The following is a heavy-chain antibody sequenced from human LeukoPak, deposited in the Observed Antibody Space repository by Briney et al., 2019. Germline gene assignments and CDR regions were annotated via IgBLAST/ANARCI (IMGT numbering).Heavy chain of an antibody. CDR3: ARPFDDAFDI. D-gene: IGHD2/OR15-2a*01. V-gene: IGHV4-59*01. J-gene: IGHJ3*02. CDR1: GGSINTYY. CDR2: VSSTGAT. Sequence: PSETLSLTCIVSGGSINTYYWTWIRQPPGKGLEWIGCVSSTGATNYNPSLKSRVTISVDTSKNQFSLKLSSVTAADTAVYYCARPFDDAFDIWGQGTMVTVSS.